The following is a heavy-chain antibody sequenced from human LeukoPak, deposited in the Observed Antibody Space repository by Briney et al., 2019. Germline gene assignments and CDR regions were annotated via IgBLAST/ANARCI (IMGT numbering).Heavy chain of an antibody. CDR2: INHSGST. CDR3: ARGRLGYCSGGSCYPNFTPFDY. Sequence: KSSETLSLTCAVYGGSFSGYYWSWIRQPPGKGLEWIGEINHSGSTNYNPSLKSRVTISVDTSKNQFSLKLSSVTAADTAVYYCARGRLGYCSGGSCYPNFTPFDYWGQGTLVTVSS. J-gene: IGHJ4*02. D-gene: IGHD2-15*01. V-gene: IGHV4-34*01. CDR1: GGSFSGYY.